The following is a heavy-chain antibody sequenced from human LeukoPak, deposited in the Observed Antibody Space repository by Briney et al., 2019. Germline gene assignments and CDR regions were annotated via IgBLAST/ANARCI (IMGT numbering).Heavy chain of an antibody. CDR1: GYTFTSNG. J-gene: IGHJ6*02. Sequence: ASVKVSCKASGYTFTSNGISWVRQAPGQGLEWMGWINPNSGGTNYAQKFQGWVTMTRDTSISTAYMELSRLRSDDTAVYYCARGGTNSYGYSNYYYYGMDVWGQGTTVTVSS. CDR3: ARGGTNSYGYSNYYYYGMDV. D-gene: IGHD5-18*01. V-gene: IGHV1-2*04. CDR2: INPNSGGT.